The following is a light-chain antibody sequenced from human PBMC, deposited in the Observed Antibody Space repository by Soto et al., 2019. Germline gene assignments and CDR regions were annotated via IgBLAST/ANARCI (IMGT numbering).Light chain of an antibody. Sequence: DIQMTQSPSTLSASVGDRVTITCRASQSISSWLAWYQQKPGKDPKLLIYKASTLKSGIPDRFSGSGSGTDFTLTISRLEPEDFAVYYCQQYGSSGTVGQGTKVDIK. CDR2: KAS. V-gene: IGKV1-5*03. CDR3: QQYGSSGT. CDR1: QSISSW. J-gene: IGKJ1*01.